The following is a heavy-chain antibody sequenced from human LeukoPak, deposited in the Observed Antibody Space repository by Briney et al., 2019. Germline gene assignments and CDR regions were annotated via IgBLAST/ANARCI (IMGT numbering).Heavy chain of an antibody. CDR3: ARDEGSSWAYAFDI. J-gene: IGHJ3*02. Sequence: GRSLRLSCAASGFTFDDYAMNWVRQAPGKGLEWVSSISSSSTYIYYADSVKGRFTISRDNAKNSLYLQMNSLRAEDTAVYYCARDEGSSWAYAFDIWGQGTMVTVSS. V-gene: IGHV3-21*01. D-gene: IGHD6-13*01. CDR1: GFTFDDYA. CDR2: ISSSSTYI.